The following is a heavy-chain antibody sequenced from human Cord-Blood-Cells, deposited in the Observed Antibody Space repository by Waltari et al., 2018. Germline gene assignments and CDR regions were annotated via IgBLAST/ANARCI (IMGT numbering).Heavy chain of an antibody. CDR1: GGSISSSSYY. J-gene: IGHJ4*02. CDR2: IYYSGST. V-gene: IGHV4-39*01. D-gene: IGHD1-7*01. Sequence: QLQLQESGPGLVKPSETLSLTCTVSGGSISSSSYYWGWTRQPPGKGLEWIGSIYYSGSTYYNPSLKSRVTISVDTSKNQFSLKLSAVTAADTAVYYCARHTGQYNWNYEFDYWGQGTLVTVSS. CDR3: ARHTGQYNWNYEFDY.